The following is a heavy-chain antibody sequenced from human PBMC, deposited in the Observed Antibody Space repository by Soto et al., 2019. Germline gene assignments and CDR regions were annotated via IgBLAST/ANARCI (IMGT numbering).Heavy chain of an antibody. CDR1: GFTFTSYW. CDR3: TSAPRPLDY. J-gene: IGHJ4*02. Sequence: EVQLVESGGGLVQPGGSLRLSCTASGFTFTSYWMSWVRQAPGKGLEWVANIKQDGSEKSYVGSVKGRFTISRDNAKNPMSLEMNSLRADDTAVYYCTSAPRPLDYWGQGTLVTVSS. V-gene: IGHV3-7*01. CDR2: IKQDGSEK.